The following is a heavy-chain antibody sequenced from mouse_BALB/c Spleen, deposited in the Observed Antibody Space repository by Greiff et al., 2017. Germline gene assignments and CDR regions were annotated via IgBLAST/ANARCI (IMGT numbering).Heavy chain of an antibody. V-gene: IGHV1S81*02. CDR2: INPSNGRT. CDR3: ARPMMVTFYAMDY. D-gene: IGHD2-3*01. Sequence: QVQLQQPGAELVKPGASVKLSCKASGYTFTSYWMHWVKQRPGQGLEWIGEINPSNGRTNYNEKFKSKATLTVDKSSSTAYMQLSSLTSEDSAVYYCARPMMVTFYAMDYWGQGTSVTVSS. J-gene: IGHJ4*01. CDR1: GYTFTSYW.